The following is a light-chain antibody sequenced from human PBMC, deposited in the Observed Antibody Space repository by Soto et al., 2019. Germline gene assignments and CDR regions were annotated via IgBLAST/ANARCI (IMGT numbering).Light chain of an antibody. Sequence: QSALTQPRSVSGSPKQSVTISCTGTSSDVGTYNYVSWFQQHPGKAPKLMISDVSKRPSGVPDRFSGSKSGNTASLPISGLQAEDEADYYCCSYAGSYILLFGGGTKVTVL. V-gene: IGLV2-11*01. J-gene: IGLJ2*01. CDR3: CSYAGSYILL. CDR1: SSDVGTYNY. CDR2: DVS.